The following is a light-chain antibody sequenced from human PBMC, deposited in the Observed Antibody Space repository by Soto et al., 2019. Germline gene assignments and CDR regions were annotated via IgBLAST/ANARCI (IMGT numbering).Light chain of an antibody. Sequence: QSVLTQPPSASGTPGQRVTISCSGGTSNIGTNTVTWYQQVPGTAPKLLLYHITQRPSGVPARFSGSKSGTSASLAISGLQSEDEADYYCAAWDDSLNGVIFGAGTKLTVL. CDR2: HIT. V-gene: IGLV1-44*01. CDR3: AAWDDSLNGVI. J-gene: IGLJ2*01. CDR1: TSNIGTNT.